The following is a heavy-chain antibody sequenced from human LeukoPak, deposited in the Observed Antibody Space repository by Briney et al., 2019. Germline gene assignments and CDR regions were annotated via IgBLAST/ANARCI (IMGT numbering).Heavy chain of an antibody. CDR3: AKRYCSSTSCSFDY. CDR1: GFTFSSYA. J-gene: IGHJ4*02. CDR2: ISGSGGST. D-gene: IGHD2-2*01. Sequence: GGSLRLSCVASGFTFSSYAMSWVRQAPGKGLEWVSAISGSGGSTYYADSVKGRFAISRDNSKNTLYLQMNSLRAEDTAVYYCAKRYCSSTSCSFDYWGQGTLVTVSS. V-gene: IGHV3-23*01.